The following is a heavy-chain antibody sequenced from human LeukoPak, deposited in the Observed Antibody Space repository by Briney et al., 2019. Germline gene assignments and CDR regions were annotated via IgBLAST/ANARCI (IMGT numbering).Heavy chain of an antibody. CDR3: ARAVEQEYYFDY. D-gene: IGHD1-26*01. CDR1: GFTFSSYS. Sequence: PGGSLRLSGAASGFTFSSYSMNWVRQAPGKGLEWVSSISSSSSYIYYADSVKGRFTISRDNAKNSLYLQMNSLRAEDTAVYYCARAVEQEYYFDYWGQGTLVTVSS. J-gene: IGHJ4*02. CDR2: ISSSSSYI. V-gene: IGHV3-21*01.